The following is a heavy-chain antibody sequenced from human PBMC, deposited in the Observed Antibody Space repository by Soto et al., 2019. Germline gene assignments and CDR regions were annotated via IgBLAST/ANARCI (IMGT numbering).Heavy chain of an antibody. V-gene: IGHV3-7*01. Sequence: PGGSLRLSCAASGFTFSSSWMHWVCQAPEKGLEWVADIKCDGSEKYYVDSVKGRLTISRDNAKNSLYLEMNSLRAEDTAVYYCARESEDLTSNFDYWGQGTLVTVSS. J-gene: IGHJ4*02. CDR3: ARESEDLTSNFDY. CDR2: IKCDGSEK. CDR1: GFTFSSSW.